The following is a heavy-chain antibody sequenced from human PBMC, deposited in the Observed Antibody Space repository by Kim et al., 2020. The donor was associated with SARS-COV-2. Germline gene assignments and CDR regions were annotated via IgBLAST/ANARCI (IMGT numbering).Heavy chain of an antibody. CDR1: GFTFSNYS. CDR3: ARGTNAWKGGDY. CDR2: IYGSGRVS. V-gene: IGHV3-74*01. J-gene: IGHJ4*02. D-gene: IGHD1-1*01. Sequence: GGSLRPSCEASGFTFSNYSMHWVRQAPGKGLEWVSRIYGSGRVSHYADSVKGRFTTSRDNSMRTVYLQMNSLRVEDTGRYFCARGTNAWKGGDYWAKGTVATVSS.